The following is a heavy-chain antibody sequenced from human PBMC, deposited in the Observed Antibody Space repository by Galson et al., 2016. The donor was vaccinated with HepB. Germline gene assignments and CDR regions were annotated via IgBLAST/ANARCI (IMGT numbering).Heavy chain of an antibody. CDR3: ARPKPGDGYNWAY. J-gene: IGHJ4*02. CDR1: GYDFPTFW. V-gene: IGHV5-51*01. Sequence: QSGAEVKKPGESLRISCKGSGYDFPTFWLGWVRQLPGQGLEWMGIICPEDSDTRYSPSLQGQVTISADTSINTAYLQWDSLKASDSGIYYCARPKPGDGYNWAYWGQGTTVTVSS. D-gene: IGHD5-24*01. CDR2: ICPEDSDT.